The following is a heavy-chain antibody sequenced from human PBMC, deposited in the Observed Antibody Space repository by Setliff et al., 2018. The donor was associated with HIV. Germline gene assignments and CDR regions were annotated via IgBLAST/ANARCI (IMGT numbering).Heavy chain of an antibody. V-gene: IGHV4-38-2*02. CDR2: IFHRGGT. J-gene: IGHJ6*03. CDR3: ARVSSTYWYSIFRNYYYHMDV. Sequence: PSETLSLTCSVSGSSTSDHYWWAWVRQAPGKGLEYIGTIFHRGGTFNNPSPKSRVTISVDTSKTQFSLKLSSVTAADTAVYYCARVSSTYWYSIFRNYYYHMDVWGKGTTVTVSS. CDR1: GSSTSDHYW. D-gene: IGHD2-8*02.